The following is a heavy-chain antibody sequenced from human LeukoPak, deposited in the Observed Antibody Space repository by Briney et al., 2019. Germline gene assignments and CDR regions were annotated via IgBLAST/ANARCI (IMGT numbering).Heavy chain of an antibody. D-gene: IGHD2-2*01. CDR3: ARHREDIVVVPFDY. CDR1: GGSISSRSYY. V-gene: IGHV4-39*01. CDR2: IFYSGNT. Sequence: SSETLSLTCTVSGGSISSRSYYWGWVRQPPGKGLEWIGSIFYSGNTYYNPSLRSRLTMSVDTSKNHFSLKLSDVTATDTAIYYCARHREDIVVVPFDYWGQGTLVIVSS. J-gene: IGHJ4*02.